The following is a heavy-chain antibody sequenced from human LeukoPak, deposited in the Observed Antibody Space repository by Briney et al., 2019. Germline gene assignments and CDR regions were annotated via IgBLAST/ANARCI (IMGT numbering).Heavy chain of an antibody. CDR3: ARDHPGSRDPFGVVIIPVYGWFDP. J-gene: IGHJ5*02. CDR2: IYSGGST. Sequence: GGSLRLSCAASGFTVSSNYMSWVRQAPGKGLEWVSVIYSGGSTYYADSVKGRFTISRDNAKNSLYLQMNSLRAEDTAVYYCARDHPGSRDPFGVVIIPVYGWFDPWGQGTLVTVSS. V-gene: IGHV3-66*01. CDR1: GFTVSSNY. D-gene: IGHD3-3*01.